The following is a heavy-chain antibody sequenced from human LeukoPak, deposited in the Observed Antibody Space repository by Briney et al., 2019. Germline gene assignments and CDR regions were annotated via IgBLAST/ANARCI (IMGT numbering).Heavy chain of an antibody. CDR1: GFTFSSRDW. CDR3: AWDSDDYYGSGSYPRY. Sequence: GGSLRLSCVASGFTFSSRDWMTWVRQAPGKGLEWVANIKQDGSEKNYADSVKGRFTISRDNAKNSLYLQMNSLRAEDTALYYCAWDSDDYYGSGSYPRYWGQGTLVTVSS. CDR2: IKQDGSEK. D-gene: IGHD3-10*01. J-gene: IGHJ4*02. V-gene: IGHV3-7*03.